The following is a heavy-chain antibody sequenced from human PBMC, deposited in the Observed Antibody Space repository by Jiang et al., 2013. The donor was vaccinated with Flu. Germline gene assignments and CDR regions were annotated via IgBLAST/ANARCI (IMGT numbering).Heavy chain of an antibody. D-gene: IGHD6-13*01. J-gene: IGHJ6*02. CDR1: ARSFSDYY. CDR2: INHNGDS. V-gene: IGHV4-34*01. Sequence: LLKPSETLSLSCVVSARSFSDYYWSWIRQAPGMGLEWIGEINHNGDSTYNPSLKGRLTISVDPSHKQFSLRLSSVTAADTAVYYCARGKAMTAGDKRPYYYYGLDVWGQGTTISVSS. CDR3: ARGKAMTAGDKRPYYYYGLDV.